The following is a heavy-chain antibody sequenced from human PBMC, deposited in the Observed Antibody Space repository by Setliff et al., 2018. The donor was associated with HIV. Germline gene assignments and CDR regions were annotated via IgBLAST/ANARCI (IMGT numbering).Heavy chain of an antibody. CDR3: ARDQTSNGDFDY. CDR1: GGSFSDYY. D-gene: IGHD4-17*01. J-gene: IGHJ4*02. CDR2: IYYSGST. V-gene: IGHV4-31*11. Sequence: PSETLSLTCAVYGGSFSDYYWSWIRQHPGKGLEWIGYIYYSGSTYYNPSLKSRVTISVDTSKNQFSLKLSSVTAADTAVYYCARDQTSNGDFDYWGQGTLVTVSS.